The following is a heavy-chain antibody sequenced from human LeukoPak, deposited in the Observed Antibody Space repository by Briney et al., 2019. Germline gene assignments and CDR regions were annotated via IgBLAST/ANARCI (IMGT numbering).Heavy chain of an antibody. D-gene: IGHD5-24*01. CDR1: GGSISSSSYY. V-gene: IGHV4-39*01. CDR3: ARHRSGWLQSSFDY. CDR2: IYYSGST. Sequence: SSETLSLTCTVSGGSISSSSYYWGWIRQPPGKGLEWIGSIYYSGSTYYNPSLKSRVTISVDTSKNQFSLKLSSVTAADTAVYYCARHRSGWLQSSFDYWGQGTLVTVSS. J-gene: IGHJ4*02.